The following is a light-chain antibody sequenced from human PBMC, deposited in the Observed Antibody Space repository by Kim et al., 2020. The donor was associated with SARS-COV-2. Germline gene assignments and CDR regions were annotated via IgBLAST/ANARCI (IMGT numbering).Light chain of an antibody. Sequence: SPGERATLSCRASQSLSSNLAWYQQTPGQPPRLLIYGASTRATGIPARFSGSGSGTEFTLTISSLQSEDFAVYYCQQYHNWPPFTFGQGTKLEI. V-gene: IGKV3-15*01. CDR2: GAS. J-gene: IGKJ2*01. CDR3: QQYHNWPPFT. CDR1: QSLSSN.